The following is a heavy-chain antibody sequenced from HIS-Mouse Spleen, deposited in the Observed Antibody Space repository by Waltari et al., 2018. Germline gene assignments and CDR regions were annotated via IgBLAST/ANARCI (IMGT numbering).Heavy chain of an antibody. D-gene: IGHD6-19*01. V-gene: IGHV3-30*04. Sequence: QVQLVESGGGVVQPGRSLRLSCAASGFTFSSYAMHWVRQAPGKGLGWVEVISYDGRNKYYADSVKGRFTISRDNSKNTLYLQMNSLRAEDTAVYYCARVNGIAVAGTDAFDIWGQGTMVTVSS. CDR1: GFTFSSYA. CDR2: ISYDGRNK. CDR3: ARVNGIAVAGTDAFDI. J-gene: IGHJ3*02.